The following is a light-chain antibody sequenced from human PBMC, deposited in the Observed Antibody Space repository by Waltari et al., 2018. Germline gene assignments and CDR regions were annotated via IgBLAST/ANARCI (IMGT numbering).Light chain of an antibody. V-gene: IGLV3-1*01. CDR2: QDS. CDR1: KLGDKY. J-gene: IGLJ2*01. Sequence: VLTQPPSVSVSPGQTASITCSGDKLGDKYACWYQQKPGQSPVLVIYQDSKRPSGIPERFSGSNSGNTATLTISGTQAMDEADYYCQAWDSSHVVFGGGTKLTVL. CDR3: QAWDSSHVV.